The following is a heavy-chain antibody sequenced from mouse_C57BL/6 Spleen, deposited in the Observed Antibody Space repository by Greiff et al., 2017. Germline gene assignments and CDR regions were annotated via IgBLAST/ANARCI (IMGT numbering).Heavy chain of an antibody. Sequence: VQLQQPGAELVKPGASVKMSCKASGYTFTSYWMQWVKQRPGQGLEWIGEIDPCDSYTNYNQKFKGKATLTGDTSSSTAYMPLSSLTSEDSAVYYCARSSPYGNYFDYWGQGTTLTVSS. D-gene: IGHD2-10*02. CDR1: GYTFTSYW. V-gene: IGHV1-50*01. J-gene: IGHJ2*01. CDR3: ARSSPYGNYFDY. CDR2: IDPCDSYT.